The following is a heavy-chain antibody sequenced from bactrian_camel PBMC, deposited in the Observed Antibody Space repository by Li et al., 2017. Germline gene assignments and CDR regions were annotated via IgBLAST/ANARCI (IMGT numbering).Heavy chain of an antibody. Sequence: VQLVESGGGLVQPGGSLRLSCVASGFAFSNYPMSWVRQAPGKEREGVVAIESDGCTSGADSVKGRFTISQDNAKNTVYLQMNSLEPEDTAVYYCAADAYPDTTDCTSVAGLTFAVFGYWGQGTQVTVS. D-gene: IGHD6*01. CDR3: AADAYPDTTDCTSVAGLTFAVFGY. J-gene: IGHJ4*01. CDR2: IESDGCT. CDR1: GFAFSNYP. V-gene: IGHV3S42*01.